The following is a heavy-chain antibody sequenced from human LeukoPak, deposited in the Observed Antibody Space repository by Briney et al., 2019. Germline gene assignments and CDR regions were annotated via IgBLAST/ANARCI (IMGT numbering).Heavy chain of an antibody. V-gene: IGHV4-34*01. CDR2: INHSGST. CDR3: AARYYDFWSGYYTYFDY. Sequence: SETLSLTCAVYGGSFSGYYWSWIRHPPGEGLEWIGEINHSGSTNYNPSLKSRVTISVDTSKNQFSLKLSSVTAADTAVYYCAARYYDFWSGYYTYFDYWGQGTLVTVSS. D-gene: IGHD3-3*01. CDR1: GGSFSGYY. J-gene: IGHJ4*02.